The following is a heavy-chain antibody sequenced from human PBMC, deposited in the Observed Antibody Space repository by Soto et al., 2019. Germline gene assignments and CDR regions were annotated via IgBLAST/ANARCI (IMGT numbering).Heavy chain of an antibody. CDR3: ARGPRGSGYPFFDY. D-gene: IGHD3-22*01. Sequence: KFAYKGSGYEFTSYGMTWVRQATGQGLEWMGWISAYNGNTNYAQKLQGRVTMTTDTSTSTAYMELRSLRSDDTAVYYCARGPRGSGYPFFDYWGQGTLVTVSS. V-gene: IGHV1-18*04. CDR2: ISAYNGNT. CDR1: GYEFTSYG. J-gene: IGHJ4*02.